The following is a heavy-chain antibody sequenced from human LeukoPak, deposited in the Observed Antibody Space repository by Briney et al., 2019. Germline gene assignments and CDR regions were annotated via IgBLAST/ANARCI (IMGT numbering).Heavy chain of an antibody. V-gene: IGHV4-39*02. CDR2: IYFAGST. CDR1: GASISSRSYH. CDR3: ARDKSAGSENWFDP. J-gene: IGHJ5*02. Sequence: SETLSLTCTVSGASISSRSYHWSWIRQPPGKRLEWIGSIYFAGSTYYNPSLKSLVTISVDRSKNQFSLKLSSVTAADTAVYYCARDKSAGSENWFDPWGQGTLVTVSS. D-gene: IGHD6-13*01.